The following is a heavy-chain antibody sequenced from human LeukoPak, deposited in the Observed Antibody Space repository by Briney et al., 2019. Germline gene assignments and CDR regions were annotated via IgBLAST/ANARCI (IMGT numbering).Heavy chain of an antibody. CDR1: GYTFTGYY. D-gene: IGHD3-22*01. Sequence: ASVKVSCKASGYTFTGYYMHWVRQAPGQGLEWMGWINPNSGGTNYAQKFQGRVTMTRDTSISTAYMELSRLRSDDTAVYYCARDRGYYYDSSGVDPWGQGTLVTVPS. J-gene: IGHJ5*02. CDR3: ARDRGYYYDSSGVDP. V-gene: IGHV1-2*02. CDR2: INPNSGGT.